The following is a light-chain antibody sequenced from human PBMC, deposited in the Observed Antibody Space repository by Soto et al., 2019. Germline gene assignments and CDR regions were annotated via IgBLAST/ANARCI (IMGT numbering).Light chain of an antibody. J-gene: IGKJ4*02. CDR3: QQYEL. Sequence: DIQMTQSPSTLSASVGDRVTITCRASQSISSWLAWYQQKPGKAPKLLIYKASSLESGVPSRFSGSGSGTELTLSISSLQPDYLATYYCQQYELLGGGTKVEIK. CDR1: QSISSW. CDR2: KAS. V-gene: IGKV1-5*03.